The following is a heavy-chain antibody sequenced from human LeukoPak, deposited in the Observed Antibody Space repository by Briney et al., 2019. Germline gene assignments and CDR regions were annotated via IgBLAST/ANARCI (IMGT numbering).Heavy chain of an antibody. Sequence: GASVKVSCKASGYTSTNYVISWVRQAPGQGLEWMGGIIPIFGTANYAQKFQGRVTITADKSTSTAYMELSSLRSEDTAVYSCAAAQGYYYYYMDVWGKGTTVTVSS. CDR1: GYTSTNYV. D-gene: IGHD6-6*01. CDR3: AAAQGYYYYYMDV. V-gene: IGHV1-69*06. J-gene: IGHJ6*03. CDR2: IIPIFGTA.